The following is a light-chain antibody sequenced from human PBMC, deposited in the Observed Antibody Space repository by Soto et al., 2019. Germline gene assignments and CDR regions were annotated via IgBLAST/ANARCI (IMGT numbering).Light chain of an antibody. V-gene: IGLV6-57*04. CDR1: SGSIANNY. J-gene: IGLJ2*01. Sequence: NFMLTQPHSVSESPGKTLSISFTRSSGSIANNYVQWYQQRPGSAPTTVIYENNQSLFGVPDRFSGASDGSSNSASLTHSGVQPEDEDDYYCQSYDSDFVVLGGRTKVTVL. CDR2: ENN. CDR3: QSYDSDFVV.